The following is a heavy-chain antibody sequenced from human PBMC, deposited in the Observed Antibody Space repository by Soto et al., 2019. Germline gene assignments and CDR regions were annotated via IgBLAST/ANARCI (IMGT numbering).Heavy chain of an antibody. V-gene: IGHV3-30*18. CDR1: GFTFSSYG. CDR3: AKFHGSGTYYNFPDY. D-gene: IGHD3-10*01. CDR2: ISYDGSNK. J-gene: IGHJ4*02. Sequence: LRLSCAASGFTFSSYGMHWVRQAPGKGLEWVAVISYDGSNKYYADSVKGRFTISRDNSKNTLYLLMNSLRAEDTALYYCAKFHGSGTYYNFPDYWGQGTLVTVSS.